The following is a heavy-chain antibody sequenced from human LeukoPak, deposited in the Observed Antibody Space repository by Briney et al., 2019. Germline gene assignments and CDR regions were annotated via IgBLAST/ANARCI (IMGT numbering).Heavy chain of an antibody. D-gene: IGHD2-15*01. J-gene: IGHJ4*02. CDR3: ARGSRWGGCSGGSCYGPNYFDY. CDR1: GGSISSGGYY. V-gene: IGHV4-31*03. Sequence: SETLSLTCTVSGGSISSGGYYWSWLRQHPGKGLEWIGYIYYSGSTYYNPSLKSRVTISVDTSKNQFSLKLSSVTAADTAVYYCARGSRWGGCSGGSCYGPNYFDYWGQGTLVTVSS. CDR2: IYYSGST.